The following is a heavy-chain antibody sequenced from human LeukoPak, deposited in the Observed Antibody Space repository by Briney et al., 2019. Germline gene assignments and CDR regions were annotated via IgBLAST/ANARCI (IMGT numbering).Heavy chain of an antibody. J-gene: IGHJ4*02. V-gene: IGHV3-7*01. Sequence: GGSLRLSCAASGFTFSRYWMRWVRQAPGKGLEGVANIKNDGSGEYYVDSVKGRFTISRDNARNSLFLQINSLTVEDTAVYYCARAIRGSAVDTGDRWGQGTLVTVSS. CDR2: IKNDGSGE. D-gene: IGHD3-10*01. CDR3: ARAIRGSAVDTGDR. CDR1: GFTFSRYW.